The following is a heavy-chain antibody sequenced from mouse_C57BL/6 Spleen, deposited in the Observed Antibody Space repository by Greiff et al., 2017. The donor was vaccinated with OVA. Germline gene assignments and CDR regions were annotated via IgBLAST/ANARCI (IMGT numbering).Heavy chain of an antibody. J-gene: IGHJ3*01. CDR2: IDPANGDT. CDR3: TTSYARSWFAY. D-gene: IGHD6-5*01. CDR1: GFNIKDDY. Sequence: VQLQQSGAELVRPGASVKLSCTASGFNIKDDYMHWVKQRPEQGLEWIGWIDPANGDTEYASKFTGKATLTADTSSNTAYVQLLRLTSEHTAGSYCTTSYARSWFAYWGPGTLVTVSA. V-gene: IGHV14-4*01.